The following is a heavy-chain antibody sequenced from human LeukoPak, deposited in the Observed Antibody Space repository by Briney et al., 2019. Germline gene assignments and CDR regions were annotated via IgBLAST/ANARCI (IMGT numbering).Heavy chain of an antibody. Sequence: ASVKVSCKASGYTLTSYAMNWVRQAPGQGLEWMGWINTNTGNPTYAQGFTGRFVFSLDTSVSTAYLQISSLKAEDTAVYYCARGTLQGPNRAPYYGMDVWGQGTTVTVSS. CDR3: ARGTLQGPNRAPYYGMDV. CDR2: INTNTGNP. D-gene: IGHD1-14*01. V-gene: IGHV7-4-1*02. J-gene: IGHJ6*02. CDR1: GYTLTSYA.